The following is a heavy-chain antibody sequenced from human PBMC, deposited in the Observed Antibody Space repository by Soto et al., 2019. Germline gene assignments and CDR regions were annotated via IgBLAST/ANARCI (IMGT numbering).Heavy chain of an antibody. CDR3: AKQSGAARGGVLFDY. Sequence: PGGSLRLSCAASGFTFDDYAMHWVRQAPGKGLEWVSGISWNSGSIGYADSVKGRFTISRDNAKNSLYLQMNSLRAEDTALYYCAKQSGAARGGVLFDYWGQGTLVTVSS. CDR1: GFTFDDYA. D-gene: IGHD6-6*01. V-gene: IGHV3-9*01. CDR2: ISWNSGSI. J-gene: IGHJ4*02.